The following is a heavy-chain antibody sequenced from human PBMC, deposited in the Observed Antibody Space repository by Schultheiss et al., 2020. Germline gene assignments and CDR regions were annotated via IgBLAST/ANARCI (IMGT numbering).Heavy chain of an antibody. D-gene: IGHD6-19*01. V-gene: IGHV3-30-3*01. CDR3: AKENIAVAGHYFDY. J-gene: IGHJ4*02. CDR2: ISYDGSNK. CDR1: GFTFSSYA. Sequence: GESLKISCAASGFTFSSYAMHWVRQAPGKGLEWVAVISYDGSNKYYADSVKGRFTISRDNSKNTLYLQMNSLRAEDTAVYYCAKENIAVAGHYFDYWGQGTLVTVSS.